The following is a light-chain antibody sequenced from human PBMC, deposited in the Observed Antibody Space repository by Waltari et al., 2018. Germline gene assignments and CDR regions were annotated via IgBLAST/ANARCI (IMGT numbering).Light chain of an antibody. J-gene: IGKJ1*01. Sequence: DIQMTQSPSSLSASVGDRVTVTCRASQDINKELSWYQQKPGKAPALLIYAASSLQTGVSSRFSGSGSGTDFTLTISSLQPEDVATYYCQQDYTTPWTFGHGTKVEIK. V-gene: IGKV1-27*01. CDR1: QDINKE. CDR3: QQDYTTPWT. CDR2: AAS.